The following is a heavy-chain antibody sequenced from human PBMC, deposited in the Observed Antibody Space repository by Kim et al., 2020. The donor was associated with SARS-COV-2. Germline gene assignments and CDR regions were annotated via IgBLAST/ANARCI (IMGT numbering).Heavy chain of an antibody. J-gene: IGHJ3*02. Sequence: VKGRFTISRDNAKNSLYLQMNSLRAEDTALYYCAKDMDSGSSRGYDAFDIWGQGTMVTVSS. V-gene: IGHV3-9*01. CDR3: AKDMDSGSSRGYDAFDI. D-gene: IGHD1-26*01.